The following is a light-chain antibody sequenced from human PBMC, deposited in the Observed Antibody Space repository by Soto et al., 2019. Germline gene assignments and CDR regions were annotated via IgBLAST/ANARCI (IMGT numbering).Light chain of an antibody. V-gene: IGKV3-20*01. J-gene: IGKJ1*01. Sequence: EIVVTPSPDTLSLSPVERATLSCRASQALTGSQLAWYQQRPGQAPRLLIYGASTRATGIPDRFSGSGSGTDFTLTISRLEPDDFAVYYCLKYYNSPTFGQGTKVDIK. CDR1: QALTGSQ. CDR3: LKYYNSPT. CDR2: GAS.